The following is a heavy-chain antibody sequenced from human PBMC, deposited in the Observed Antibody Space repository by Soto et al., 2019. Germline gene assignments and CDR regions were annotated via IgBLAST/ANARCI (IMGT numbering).Heavy chain of an antibody. D-gene: IGHD6-6*01. CDR2: IYHSGST. Sequence: PSETLSLTCAVSGGSISSGGYSWSWIRQPPGKGLEWIGYIYHSGSTYYNPSLKSRVTISVDRSKNQFSLKLSSVTAADTAVYYCRAARVWEDYWGQGTLVTVSS. CDR3: RAARVWEDY. CDR1: GGSISSGGYS. V-gene: IGHV4-30-2*01. J-gene: IGHJ4*02.